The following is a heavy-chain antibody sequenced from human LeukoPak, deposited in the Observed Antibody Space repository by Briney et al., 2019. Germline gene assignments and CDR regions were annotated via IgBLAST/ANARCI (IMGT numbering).Heavy chain of an antibody. Sequence: GRSLRLSCAASGFTFSNYGMHWVRQAPGKGLEWVSSIGGSGGSTYYADSVKGRFTISRDNSKNTLYLQMNSLRAEDTAVYYCAKVETAAAATLRGFDYWGQGTLVTVSS. V-gene: IGHV3-23*01. CDR1: GFTFSNYG. CDR2: IGGSGGST. D-gene: IGHD6-13*01. J-gene: IGHJ4*02. CDR3: AKVETAAAATLRGFDY.